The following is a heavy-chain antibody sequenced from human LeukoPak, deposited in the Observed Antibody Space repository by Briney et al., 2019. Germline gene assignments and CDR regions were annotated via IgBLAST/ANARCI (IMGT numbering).Heavy chain of an antibody. CDR2: ISYDGSNK. Sequence: AGVSLRLSSAASGFTFTNYGIHWVRQAQGRGLEGVAFISYDGSNKYYGDSVKGRFTISRDNSKNTLDLQMNSLGAKDTAVYYCARDEFSKSSTYYYFYGLDVWGQGTPVTVS. V-gene: IGHV3-33*01. CDR1: GFTFTNYG. CDR3: ARDEFSKSSTYYYFYGLDV. D-gene: IGHD6-6*01. J-gene: IGHJ6*02.